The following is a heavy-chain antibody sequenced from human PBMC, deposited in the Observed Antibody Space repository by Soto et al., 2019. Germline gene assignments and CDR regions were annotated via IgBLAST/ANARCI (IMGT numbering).Heavy chain of an antibody. CDR3: ASIYCSGDSCYWDY. CDR2: IYNSGST. Sequence: SETLSLTCTVSGGAISIYSWSWGRQPQGKGLEWLGNIYNSGSTNYHPSLKSRVTVSVDTSRHQFSLKLSSVTAADTAMYYCASIYCSGDSCYWDYWGQGTLVTVS. CDR1: GGAISIYS. V-gene: IGHV4-59*01. D-gene: IGHD2-15*01. J-gene: IGHJ4*02.